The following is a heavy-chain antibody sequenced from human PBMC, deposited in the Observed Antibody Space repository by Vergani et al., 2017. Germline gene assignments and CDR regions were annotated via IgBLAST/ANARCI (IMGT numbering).Heavy chain of an antibody. V-gene: IGHV3-7*04. Sequence: EVQLVESGGGLVQPGGSLRLSCAASGFTFSSYWMSWVRQAPGKGLEWVANIKKDGRGKYYVDSVKVRFTISRDNAKNSLYLQMNSLRAEDTAVYYCARVNYDSSGYPHYWGQGTLVTVSS. J-gene: IGHJ4*02. CDR2: IKKDGRGK. D-gene: IGHD3-22*01. CDR3: ARVNYDSSGYPHY. CDR1: GFTFSSYW.